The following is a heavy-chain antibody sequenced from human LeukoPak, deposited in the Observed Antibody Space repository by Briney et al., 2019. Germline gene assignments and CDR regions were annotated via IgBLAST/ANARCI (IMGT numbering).Heavy chain of an antibody. CDR1: GFTFSGCS. V-gene: IGHV3-23*01. D-gene: IGHD3-22*01. J-gene: IGHJ4*02. Sequence: GETLRLSCAASGFTFSGCSKSWVRKPQAPGPELVSTMSSSGAATYYADSVKGRFTISRDNSKHTLYVQMHSLRAEDTAVYYCAKDRQSRGSLGFDYWGQGALVIVSS. CDR3: AKDRQSRGSLGFDY. CDR2: MSSSGAAT.